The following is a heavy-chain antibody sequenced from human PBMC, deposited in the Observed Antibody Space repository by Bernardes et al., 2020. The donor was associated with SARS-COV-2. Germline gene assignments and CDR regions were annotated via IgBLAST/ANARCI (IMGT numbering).Heavy chain of an antibody. CDR2: ISSSGSTI. CDR1: GFTFSSYE. J-gene: IGHJ6*03. V-gene: IGHV3-48*03. Sequence: GGSLRLSCAASGFTFSSYEMNWVRQAPGKGLEWVSYISSSGSTIYYADSVKGRFTISRDNAKNSLYLQMNSLRAEDTAVYYCARVHGRGRYYYYYMDVWGKGTTVTVSS. CDR3: ARVHGRGRYYYYYMDV.